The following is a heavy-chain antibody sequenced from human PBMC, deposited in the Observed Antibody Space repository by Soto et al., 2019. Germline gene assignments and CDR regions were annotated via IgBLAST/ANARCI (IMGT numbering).Heavy chain of an antibody. CDR2: IHYSGTT. CDR3: AKIRVGEHYYYTLDV. Sequence: QVQLQESGPGLVKPSETLSLTCTVSGGSISSYYWTWIRLPPGKGLEWIGSIHYSGTTSYNPSLKSRVTTSEDTSKNQFSLKLSSVTAADTAVYFCAKIRVGEHYYYTLDVWGQGTAVTVSS. J-gene: IGHJ6*02. V-gene: IGHV4-59*01. CDR1: GGSISSYY. D-gene: IGHD3-10*01.